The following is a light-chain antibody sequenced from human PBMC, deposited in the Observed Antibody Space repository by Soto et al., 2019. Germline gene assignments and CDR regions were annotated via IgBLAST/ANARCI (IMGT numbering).Light chain of an antibody. J-gene: IGKJ2*01. CDR2: DAS. CDR3: QQYKGPPPT. Sequence: DIQMTQSPFTLSASVGDRVTITCRASQSLSKWLAWYQQKPGKAPKLLIYDASNLESGVPSRFSGSGSGTEFTLTLSSLQPDDFANYYCQQYKGPPPTFGQGTKLE. V-gene: IGKV1-5*01. CDR1: QSLSKW.